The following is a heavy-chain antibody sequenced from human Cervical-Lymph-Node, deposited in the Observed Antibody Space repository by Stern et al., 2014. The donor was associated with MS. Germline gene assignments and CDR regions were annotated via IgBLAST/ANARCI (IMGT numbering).Heavy chain of an antibody. D-gene: IGHD6-13*01. V-gene: IGHV3-33*01. CDR3: ASAYSSSHYYFDY. CDR1: GFSFSRYA. J-gene: IGHJ4*02. CDR2: IWYDGSNP. Sequence: DQLVESGGGVVQPGRSLRLSCAASGFSFSRYAMHWVRQAPGKGLEWVALIWYDGSNPYYADSATGRFTISRDNFKNTLYLQMTSLRAEDTAVYYCASAYSSSHYYFDYWGQGPLVTVSS.